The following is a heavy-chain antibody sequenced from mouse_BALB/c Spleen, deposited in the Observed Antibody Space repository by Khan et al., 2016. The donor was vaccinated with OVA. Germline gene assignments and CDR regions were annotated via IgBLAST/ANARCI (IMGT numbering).Heavy chain of an antibody. CDR2: ISYSGST. V-gene: IGHV3-2*02. CDR1: GYSITSDYA. J-gene: IGHJ3*01. Sequence: VQLKESGPGLVKPSQSLSLTCTVTGYSITSDYAWYWIRQFPGNKLEWMGYISYSGSTTYTPSLKSRISITRDTSKNQFFLQLNSVTTEDTATYYCARWFTYWGQGTLVTVSA. CDR3: ARWFTY.